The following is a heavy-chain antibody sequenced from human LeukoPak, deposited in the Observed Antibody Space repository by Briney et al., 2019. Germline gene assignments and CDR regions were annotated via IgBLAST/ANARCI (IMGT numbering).Heavy chain of an antibody. V-gene: IGHV3-53*01. CDR1: GFTFSGYN. D-gene: IGHD4-17*01. J-gene: IGHJ5*02. Sequence: PGGSLRLSCAASGFTFSGYNMNWVRRAPGKGLEWVSAIHTSGDTCYADSVKGRFTISRDTSKNTLYLQINSLRVEDTAVYYCIVFGDSNHWGQGTLVTVSS. CDR3: IVFGDSNH. CDR2: IHTSGDT.